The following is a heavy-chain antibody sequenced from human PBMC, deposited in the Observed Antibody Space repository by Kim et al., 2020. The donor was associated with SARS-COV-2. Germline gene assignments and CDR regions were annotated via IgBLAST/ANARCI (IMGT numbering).Heavy chain of an antibody. D-gene: IGHD1-1*01. Sequence: PTLNSRVTISVDTSQNQFSLKLSSVTAADTAVYYCARKGYARAYYYFDYWGQGTLVTVSS. CDR3: ARKGYARAYYYFDY. J-gene: IGHJ4*02. V-gene: IGHV4-39*07.